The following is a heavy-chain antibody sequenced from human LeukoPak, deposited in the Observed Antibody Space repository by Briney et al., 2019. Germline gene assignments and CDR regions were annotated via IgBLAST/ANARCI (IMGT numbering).Heavy chain of an antibody. J-gene: IGHJ4*02. CDR2: IYYSGST. CDR1: GGSISAYY. Sequence: PSETLSLTCTVSGGSISAYYWSWIREPPGKGLEWIGYIYYSGSTDYNPSLKRRVTISLDTSKNQCSLKLNSVTAADTAVYYCARTIAAAGSWADYWGQGTLVTVSS. CDR3: ARTIAAAGSWADY. D-gene: IGHD6-13*01. V-gene: IGHV4-59*08.